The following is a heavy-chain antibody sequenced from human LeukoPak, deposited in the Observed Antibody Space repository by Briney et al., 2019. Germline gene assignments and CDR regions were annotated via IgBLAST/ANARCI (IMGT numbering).Heavy chain of an antibody. CDR2: IIPIFGTA. D-gene: IGHD3-10*01. V-gene: IGHV1-69*06. J-gene: IGHJ4*02. Sequence: SVKVSCKASGGTFSSYALSWVRQAPGQGLEWMGGIIPIFGTANYAQKFQGRVTITADKSTSTAYMELSSLRSEDTAVYYCARAKYYGSGSYYKGAYYFDYWGQGTLVTVSS. CDR1: GGTFSSYA. CDR3: ARAKYYGSGSYYKGAYYFDY.